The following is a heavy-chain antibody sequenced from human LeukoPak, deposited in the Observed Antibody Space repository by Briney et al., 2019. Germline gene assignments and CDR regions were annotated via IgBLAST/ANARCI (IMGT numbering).Heavy chain of an antibody. Sequence: ASVKVSCKHSGHIFTTHYIHWMRQAPGQRLEWLGRVNTDNTKSEYSQKFQGRVIITRDTSASTAYMEMSGLRSEDTAMYYCAMSVEMAAIPSFDYWGQGTLVTVSS. D-gene: IGHD5-24*01. CDR1: GHIFTTHY. CDR2: VNTDNTKS. V-gene: IGHV1-3*04. J-gene: IGHJ4*02. CDR3: AMSVEMAAIPSFDY.